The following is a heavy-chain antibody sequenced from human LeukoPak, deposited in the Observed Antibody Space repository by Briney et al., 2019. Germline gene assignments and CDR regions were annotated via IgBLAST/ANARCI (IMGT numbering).Heavy chain of an antibody. D-gene: IGHD1-1*01. CDR3: ARDPGGFDY. J-gene: IGHJ4*02. Sequence: GGSLRLSCAASGFTFSNAWMSWVRQAPGKGLEWVGHIKRRADGGTTEYAAPVKGRFTISRDDSKNTVYLQINSLKTEDTAVYYCARDPGGFDYWGQGTLVTVSS. CDR1: GFTFSNAW. CDR2: IKRRADGGTT. V-gene: IGHV3-15*01.